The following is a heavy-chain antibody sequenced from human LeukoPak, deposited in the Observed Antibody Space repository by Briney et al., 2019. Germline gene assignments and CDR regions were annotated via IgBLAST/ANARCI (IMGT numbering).Heavy chain of an antibody. CDR3: ARDFYSSSWFSRDLTGLCY. J-gene: IGHJ4*02. D-gene: IGHD6-13*01. CDR2: ISSNGGST. CDR1: GFTFSTYA. Sequence: GGSLRLSCAASGFTFSTYAMSWVRQAPGKGLEYVSAISSNGGSTYYANSVKGRFTISRDNSKNTLYLQMGSLRAEDMAVYYCARDFYSSSWFSRDLTGLCYWGQGTLVTVSS. V-gene: IGHV3-64*01.